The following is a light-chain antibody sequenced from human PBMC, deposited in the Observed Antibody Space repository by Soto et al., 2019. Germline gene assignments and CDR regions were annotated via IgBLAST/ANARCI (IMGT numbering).Light chain of an antibody. V-gene: IGKV1-39*01. CDR3: QQSYSSPTT. CDR2: GAS. J-gene: IGKJ5*01. CDR1: QSIGKH. Sequence: DIQMTKYPSFLSASVGDRTTITCQASQSIGKHLNCYQQTPGKAPKFLIYGASTLQSGVPSRFTGSGSGTDFTLTVNSLQAEDFAIYYCQQSYSSPTTFGQGTRLEV.